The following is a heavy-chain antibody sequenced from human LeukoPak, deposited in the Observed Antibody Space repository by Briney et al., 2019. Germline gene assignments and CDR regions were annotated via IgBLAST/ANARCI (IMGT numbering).Heavy chain of an antibody. Sequence: PSETLSLTCTVSGGSISSSSYYWGWIRQPPGKGLEWIGSIYYSGSTYYNPSLKSRVTISVDTSKNQFSPKLSSVTAADTAVYYCARSRTYDFWSGYPDRAFDIWGQGTMVTVSS. J-gene: IGHJ3*02. CDR2: IYYSGST. CDR1: GGSISSSSYY. D-gene: IGHD3-3*01. V-gene: IGHV4-39*07. CDR3: ARSRTYDFWSGYPDRAFDI.